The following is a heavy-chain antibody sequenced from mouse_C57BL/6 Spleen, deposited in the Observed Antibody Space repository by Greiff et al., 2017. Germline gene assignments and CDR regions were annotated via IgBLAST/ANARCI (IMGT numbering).Heavy chain of an antibody. CDR3: ARDWDGGGY. CDR2: ISYDGSN. D-gene: IGHD4-1*01. CDR1: GYSITSGYY. Sequence: EVHLVESGPGLVKPSQSLSLTCSVTGYSITSGYYWNWIRQFPGNKLEWMGYISYDGSNNYNPSLKNRISITRDTSKNQFFLKLNSVTTEDTATYYCARDWDGGGYWGQGTTLTVSS. J-gene: IGHJ2*01. V-gene: IGHV3-6*01.